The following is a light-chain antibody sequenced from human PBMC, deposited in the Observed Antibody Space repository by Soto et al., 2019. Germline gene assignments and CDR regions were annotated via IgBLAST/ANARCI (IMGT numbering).Light chain of an antibody. CDR1: QTISSW. V-gene: IGKV1-5*03. CDR2: KAS. J-gene: IGKJ1*01. CDR3: QQYNSYRA. Sequence: DIQMTQSPSTLSVSVGDRFAITCRASQTISSWLAWYQQKPGKAPKLLISKASSLESGVPSRFSGSGSGTEFTLTISSLQPDDSATYYCQQYNSYRAFGQGTKVDI.